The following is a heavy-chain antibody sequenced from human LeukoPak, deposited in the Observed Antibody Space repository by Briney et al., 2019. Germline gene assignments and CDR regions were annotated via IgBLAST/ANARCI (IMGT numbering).Heavy chain of an antibody. V-gene: IGHV1-18*01. CDR3: ARGGAVAGTAEGFDP. CDR2: ISADNGDT. Sequence: ASVKVSCKTSGYTFTNYGIFWVRQAPGQGLEWMGWISADNGDTNYAQKFQGRVTMTRDTSTTTAYMDLRSLRSEDTAVYYCARGGAVAGTAEGFDPWGQGTLVTVSS. D-gene: IGHD6-19*01. J-gene: IGHJ5*02. CDR1: GYTFTNYG.